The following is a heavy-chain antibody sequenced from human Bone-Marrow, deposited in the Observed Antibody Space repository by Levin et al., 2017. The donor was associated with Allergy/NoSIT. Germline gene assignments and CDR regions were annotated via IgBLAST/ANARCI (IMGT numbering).Heavy chain of an antibody. V-gene: IGHV4-59*11. CDR3: MKSGWGAY. CDR2: IKYTGST. Sequence: SETLSLTCSVSGGSISSHWWSWIRQPPGKGLEWIGYIKYTGSTVYNPSLKSRVTISIDASKTQFSLRLTSVTTADTAVYYCMKSGWGAYWGQGTLVTVSS. J-gene: IGHJ4*02. CDR1: GGSISSHW. D-gene: IGHD3-16*01.